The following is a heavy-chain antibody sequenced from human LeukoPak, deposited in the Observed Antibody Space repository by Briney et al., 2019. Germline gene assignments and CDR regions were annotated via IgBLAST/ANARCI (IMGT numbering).Heavy chain of an antibody. CDR1: DGSFSGYY. Sequence: PSETLSLTCAVYDGSFSGYYCSWIRQPPGKGLEWIGEINHSGSANYNPSLKSRVTILLDMSKDQFSLNLSSVTAADTAVYYCARRPRGVIIKTWFDSWGQGTLVSVSS. D-gene: IGHD3-10*01. J-gene: IGHJ5*01. CDR2: INHSGSA. V-gene: IGHV4-34*01. CDR3: ARRPRGVIIKTWFDS.